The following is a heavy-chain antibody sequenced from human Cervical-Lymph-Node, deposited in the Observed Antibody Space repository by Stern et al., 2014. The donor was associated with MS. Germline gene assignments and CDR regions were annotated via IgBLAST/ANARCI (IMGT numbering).Heavy chain of an antibody. CDR1: GFSFSRYW. J-gene: IGHJ3*02. CDR2: INSDGITT. V-gene: IGHV3-74*03. CDR3: VREYYGSGSFDI. D-gene: IGHD3-10*01. Sequence: EVQLLESGGGLVQPGGSLRLSCEGSGFSFSRYWMHWVRQAPGKGLVWVSRINSDGITTTYADSVKGRFTISRDNAKNTVYLEMDGLRAEDTAVYYCVREYYGSGSFDIWGQGTKVTVSS.